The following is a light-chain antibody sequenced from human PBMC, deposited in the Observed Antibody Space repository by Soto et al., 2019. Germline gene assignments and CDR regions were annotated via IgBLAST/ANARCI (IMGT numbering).Light chain of an antibody. V-gene: IGKV3-11*01. Sequence: EVVLKQSPDTLSLSPGETATLSCRANQSVTGFLAWSQHKPGQAPRLLIYDVSKRAPGVSPRFSGSGSGTDFTLTISTLEPEDFVVYVCQQRTKWPATFGQGTKVEIK. CDR1: QSVTGF. CDR2: DVS. CDR3: QQRTKWPAT. J-gene: IGKJ1*01.